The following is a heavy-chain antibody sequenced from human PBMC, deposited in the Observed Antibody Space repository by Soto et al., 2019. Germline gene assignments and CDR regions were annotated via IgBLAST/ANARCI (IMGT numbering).Heavy chain of an antibody. J-gene: IGHJ6*02. D-gene: IGHD1-20*01. Sequence: QVQLQESGPGLVKPSETLSLTCTVSGGSISSYYWSWIRQPPGKGLEWIGYIYYSGITNYNPSLKSRVPITVDTSKTQFSLKLSSVTAADTAVYYCARYKSNYYYGMDVWGQGTTVTVSS. CDR1: GGSISSYY. CDR2: IYYSGIT. V-gene: IGHV4-59*01. CDR3: ARYKSNYYYGMDV.